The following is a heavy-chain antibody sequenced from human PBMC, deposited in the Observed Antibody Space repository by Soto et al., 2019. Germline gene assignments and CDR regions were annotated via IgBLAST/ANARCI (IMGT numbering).Heavy chain of an antibody. J-gene: IGHJ5*02. CDR1: GFTYSSYA. CDR3: AKDGIAVAAPYNWFDP. CDR2: ITGGADNT. V-gene: IGHV3-23*01. D-gene: IGHD6-19*01. Sequence: GGSLRLSCGASGFTYSSYARSWVRQAPGKGLEWVSTITGGADNTHYADSVKGRFTISRDNSKNTLSLQMDSLRVEDTAVYHCAKDGIAVAAPYNWFDPWGQGTLVTVSS.